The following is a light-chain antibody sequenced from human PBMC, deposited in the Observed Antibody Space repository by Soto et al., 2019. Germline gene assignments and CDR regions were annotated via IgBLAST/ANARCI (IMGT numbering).Light chain of an antibody. V-gene: IGKV1-39*01. CDR1: QSVSNS. CDR2: AAS. CDR3: QQSFYVQYT. Sequence: DIQMTQSPSSLSASVGDRVTITCRASQSVSNSLNWYQQTSGKPPKLLIYAASSLQSGVPSRFSGSGSGTDFTLTISSLQPDDFETYYCQQSFYVQYTLGPGTKVDIK. J-gene: IGKJ3*01.